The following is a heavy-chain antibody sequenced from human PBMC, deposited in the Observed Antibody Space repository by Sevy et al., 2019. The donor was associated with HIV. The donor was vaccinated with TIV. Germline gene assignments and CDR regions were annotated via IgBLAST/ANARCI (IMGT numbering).Heavy chain of an antibody. D-gene: IGHD6-19*01. J-gene: IGHJ3*02. Sequence: GGSLRLSCAASGFTFSSYSMNWVRQAPGKGLEWVSSISSSSSYIYYADSVKGRFTISRDNAKNSLYLQMNSLRAEDTAVYYCVRDRGIAVATDAFDIWGQGTMVTVSS. CDR2: ISSSSSYI. V-gene: IGHV3-21*01. CDR3: VRDRGIAVATDAFDI. CDR1: GFTFSSYS.